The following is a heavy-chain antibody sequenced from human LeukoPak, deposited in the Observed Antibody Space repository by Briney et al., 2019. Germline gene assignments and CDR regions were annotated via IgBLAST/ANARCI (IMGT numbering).Heavy chain of an antibody. Sequence: GGSLRLSCAVSGVRFSNYAMTWVRQAPGKGLEWVSTISASGSNTYYADSVKGRFTISRDNSKNTLYLQMNSLRAEDTAVYYCARRYSSSSWGDFDYWGQGTLVTVSS. CDR3: ARRYSSSSWGDFDY. CDR1: GVRFSNYA. D-gene: IGHD6-6*01. CDR2: ISASGSNT. J-gene: IGHJ4*02. V-gene: IGHV3-23*01.